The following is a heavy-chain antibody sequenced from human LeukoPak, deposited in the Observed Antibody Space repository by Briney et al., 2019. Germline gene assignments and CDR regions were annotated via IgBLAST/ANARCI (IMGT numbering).Heavy chain of an antibody. CDR2: IVVASGNT. CDR3: AAAPIEMQQRGFDY. D-gene: IGHD5-24*01. Sequence: SVKVSCKASGFTFTNSAMQWVRQARGQRLEWVGWIVVASGNTKYAQKFQERVTITGDMSTSTAYMELSSLRPEDTAVYYCAAAPIEMQQRGFDYWGQGTLVTVSS. V-gene: IGHV1-58*02. CDR1: GFTFTNSA. J-gene: IGHJ4*02.